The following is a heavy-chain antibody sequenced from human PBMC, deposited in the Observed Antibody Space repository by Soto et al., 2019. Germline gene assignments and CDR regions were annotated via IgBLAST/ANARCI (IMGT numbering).Heavy chain of an antibody. CDR2: INHSGST. CDR3: ARAKRAMVRGLDY. J-gene: IGHJ4*02. CDR1: GGSFSGYY. D-gene: IGHD3-10*01. Sequence: SETLSLTCAVYGGSFSGYYWSWIRQPPGKGLEWTGEINHSGSTNYSPSLKSRVTISVDTSKNQFSLKLSSVTAADTAVYYCARAKRAMVRGLDYWGQGTLVTVSS. V-gene: IGHV4-34*01.